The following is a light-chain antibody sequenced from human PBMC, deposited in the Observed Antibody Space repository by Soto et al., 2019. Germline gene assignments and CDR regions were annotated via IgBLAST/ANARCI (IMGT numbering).Light chain of an antibody. V-gene: IGKV3-15*01. Sequence: EIVMTQSPATLSVSPGERATLSCRASQSVSSNLAWYQQKPGQAPRLLIYGASTRATDIPARFSGSGSGTEFTLTISSLQSEHFAVYYCKQYNNWPYTFGQGTKLEIK. CDR2: GAS. CDR1: QSVSSN. CDR3: KQYNNWPYT. J-gene: IGKJ2*01.